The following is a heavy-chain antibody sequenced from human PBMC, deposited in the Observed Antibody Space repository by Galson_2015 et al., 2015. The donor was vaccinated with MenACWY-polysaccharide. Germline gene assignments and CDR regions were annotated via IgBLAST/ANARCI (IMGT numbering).Heavy chain of an antibody. CDR1: GFRRIDW. J-gene: IGHJ4*02. CDR2: ISTDGSYT. Sequence: SLRLSCAASGFRRIDWVHWVRQAPGAGLEWGARISTDGSYTTHADSVKGRFTISRDNAKNTLYLQMNRLRAEDTAMYYCATFGALLLCDFWGQGTLDTVSS. CDR3: ATFGALLLCDF. V-gene: IGHV3-74*01. D-gene: IGHD2-21*01.